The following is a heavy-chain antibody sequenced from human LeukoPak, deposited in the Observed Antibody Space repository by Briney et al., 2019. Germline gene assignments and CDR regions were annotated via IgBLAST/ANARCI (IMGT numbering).Heavy chain of an antibody. Sequence: ASVKVSCKASGYTFTSYGISWVRQAPGQGLEWMGWISAYNGNTNYAQKLQGRVTMTTDTSTSTAYMELSSLRSEDTAVYYCATADRLAVLRFLEWFPFDYWGQGTLVTVSS. V-gene: IGHV1-18*01. D-gene: IGHD3-3*01. J-gene: IGHJ4*02. CDR1: GYTFTSYG. CDR2: ISAYNGNT. CDR3: ATADRLAVLRFLEWFPFDY.